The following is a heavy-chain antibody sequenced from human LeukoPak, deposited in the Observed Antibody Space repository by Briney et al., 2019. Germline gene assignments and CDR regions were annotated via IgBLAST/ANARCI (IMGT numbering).Heavy chain of an antibody. CDR1: GFTFSSYS. J-gene: IGHJ6*03. D-gene: IGHD4-17*01. CDR2: ISSSSSYI. V-gene: IGHV3-21*01. Sequence: GGSLRLSCAASGFTFSSYSMNWVRQAPGKGLEWVSSISSSSSYIYYADSVKGRFTISRDNAKNSLYLQMNSLRAEDTAVYYCARDPVSDYARGWYYYMDVWGKGTTVTVSS. CDR3: ARDPVSDYARGWYYYMDV.